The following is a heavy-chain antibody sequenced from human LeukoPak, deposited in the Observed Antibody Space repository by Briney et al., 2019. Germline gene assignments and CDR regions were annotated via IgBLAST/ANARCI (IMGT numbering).Heavy chain of an antibody. CDR3: AREFNTVGNFDY. J-gene: IGHJ4*02. D-gene: IGHD3-10*01. CDR2: IYFTGNYI. V-gene: IGHV3-21*01. CDR1: GSTFSRYS. Sequence: GGSLRLSCVTSGSTFSRYSMRWVRQAPGKGLEWVSSIYFTGNYISYADSVKGRFTISRDNAKNSLYPQMNSLRAEDTAVYYCAREFNTVGNFDYWGQGTLVTVSS.